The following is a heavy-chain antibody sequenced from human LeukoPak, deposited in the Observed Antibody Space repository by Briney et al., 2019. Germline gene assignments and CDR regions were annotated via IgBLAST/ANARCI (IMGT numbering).Heavy chain of an antibody. J-gene: IGHJ4*02. V-gene: IGHV3-23*01. CDR2: ISGSGGST. Sequence: GGSLRLSCAASGFTFSSYAMSWVRQAPGKGLEWVSAISGSGGSTFYADSVKGRFTISRDNSKNTLYLQMNRPRAEDTAVYYCAKVADCSSTSCYDGSDYFDYWGQGTLVTVSS. CDR3: AKVADCSSTSCYDGSDYFDY. CDR1: GFTFSSYA. D-gene: IGHD2-2*01.